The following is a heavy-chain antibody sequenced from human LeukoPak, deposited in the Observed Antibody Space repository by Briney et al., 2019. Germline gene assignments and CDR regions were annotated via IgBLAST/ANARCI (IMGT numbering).Heavy chain of an antibody. CDR3: ARVMITFGGVRQSAFDI. CDR1: GGSFSGYY. CDR2: INHSGST. J-gene: IGHJ3*02. Sequence: SETLSLTCAVYGGSFSGYYRSWIRQPPGKGLEWIGEINHSGSTNYNPSLKSRVTISVDTSKNQFSLKLSSVTAADTAVYYCARVMITFGGVRQSAFDIWGQGTMVTVSS. V-gene: IGHV4-34*01. D-gene: IGHD3-16*01.